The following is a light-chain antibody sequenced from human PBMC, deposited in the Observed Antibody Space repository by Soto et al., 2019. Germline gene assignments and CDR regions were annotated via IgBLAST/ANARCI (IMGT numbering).Light chain of an antibody. V-gene: IGKV1-12*01. CDR2: AAS. CDR3: QQADTFPLT. Sequence: DIQMTQSPSSVSASVGDRVTITCRASQGISSWLAWYQQKPGKAPNLLIYAASTLQSEVPSRFSGSGSGKDFTLTISSLQAEDFASYYCQQADTFPLTFGGGTKVEIK. J-gene: IGKJ4*01. CDR1: QGISSW.